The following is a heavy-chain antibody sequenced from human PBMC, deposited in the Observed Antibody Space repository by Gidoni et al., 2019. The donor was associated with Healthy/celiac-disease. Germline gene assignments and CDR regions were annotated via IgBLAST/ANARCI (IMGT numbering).Heavy chain of an antibody. CDR1: GFTFSSYA. CDR3: AKRHCSGGSCYSDYFDY. CDR2: ISGSGGST. J-gene: IGHJ4*02. D-gene: IGHD2-15*01. Sequence: EVQLLESGGGLVQPGGSLRLSCAASGFTFSSYAMSWVRQAPGKGLEWVSAISGSGGSTYYADSVKGRFTISRDNSKNTLYLQMNSLRAEDTAIYYCAKRHCSGGSCYSDYFDYWGQGTLVTVSS. V-gene: IGHV3-23*01.